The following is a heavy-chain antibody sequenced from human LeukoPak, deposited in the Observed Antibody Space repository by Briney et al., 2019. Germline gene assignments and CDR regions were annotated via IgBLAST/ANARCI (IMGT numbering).Heavy chain of an antibody. CDR1: GFPFRSYW. V-gene: IGHV3-74*01. CDR2: MKRDGSST. D-gene: IGHD5-18*01. J-gene: IGHJ4*02. Sequence: GGSLRLSCAASGFPFRSYWMHWVRQAPGKGLVWVSRMKRDGSSTSYADSVKGRFTISRDNAKNTLYLQMNSLRAEDTAVYYCGNLDTPMGYWGQGTLVTVSS. CDR3: GNLDTPMGY.